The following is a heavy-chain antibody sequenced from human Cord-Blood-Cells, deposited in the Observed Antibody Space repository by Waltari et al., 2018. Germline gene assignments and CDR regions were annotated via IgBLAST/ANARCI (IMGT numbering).Heavy chain of an antibody. V-gene: IGHV4-34*01. D-gene: IGHD2-15*01. CDR1: GGSFRGYY. Sequence: QVQLQQWGAGLLKPSETLSLTCAVHGGSFRGYYWSWIRQPPGKGLEWIGEINHSGSTNYNPSLKSRVTISVDTSKNQFSLKLSSVTAADTAVYYCARGSAVVTPGDYWGQGTLVTVSS. CDR2: INHSGST. CDR3: ARGSAVVTPGDY. J-gene: IGHJ4*02.